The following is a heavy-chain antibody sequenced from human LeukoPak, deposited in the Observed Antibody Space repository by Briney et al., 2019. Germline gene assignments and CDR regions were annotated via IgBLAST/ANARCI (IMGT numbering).Heavy chain of an antibody. V-gene: IGHV3-53*01. Sequence: PGGSLRLSCAASGFTVSSNYMSWVRQAPGKGLEWVSVIYSGGTTNYADSVKGQFTISRDNSKNTLFLQMNSLRAEDTAVYYCARGGYSSSWYHSDYWGQGTLVTVSS. CDR3: ARGGYSSSWYHSDY. CDR1: GFTVSSNY. J-gene: IGHJ4*02. CDR2: IYSGGTT. D-gene: IGHD6-13*01.